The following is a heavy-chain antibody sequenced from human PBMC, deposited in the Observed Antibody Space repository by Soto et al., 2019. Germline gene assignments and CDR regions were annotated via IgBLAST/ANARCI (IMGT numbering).Heavy chain of an antibody. CDR3: ARAPYYGSGYYYYGMDV. CDR1: GVTFSSYA. Sequence: RASVKVSCKASGVTFSSYAISWVRQAPGQGLEWMGGIIPIFGTANYAQKFQGRVTITADESTSTAYMELSSLRSEDTAVYYCARAPYYGSGYYYYGMDVWGQGTMVTAP. V-gene: IGHV1-69*13. D-gene: IGHD3-10*01. CDR2: IIPIFGTA. J-gene: IGHJ6*02.